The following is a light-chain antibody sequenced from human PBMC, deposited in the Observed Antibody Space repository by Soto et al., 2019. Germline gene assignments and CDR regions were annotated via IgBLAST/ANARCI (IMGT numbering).Light chain of an antibody. CDR3: CSYAGSRTYL. J-gene: IGLJ1*01. CDR2: EGT. V-gene: IGLV2-23*01. CDR1: SGDVGSYNL. Sequence: QSVLTQPASVSGSPGQSITISCTGTSGDVGSYNLVSWYQQQPGKAPKLLIYEGTQRPSGVSNRFSGSKSGNTASLTISGLQADDEADYYRCSYAGSRTYLFGTGTKVTVL.